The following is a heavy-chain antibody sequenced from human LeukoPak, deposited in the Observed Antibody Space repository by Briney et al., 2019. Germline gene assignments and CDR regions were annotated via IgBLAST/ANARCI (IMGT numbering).Heavy chain of an antibody. CDR2: ISYDGSNK. J-gene: IGHJ6*04. CDR3: ARDRENSYYGMDV. D-gene: IGHD1-26*01. CDR1: GFTFSSYA. Sequence: GGSLRLSCAASGFTFSSYAMHWVRQAPGKGLEWVAVISYDGSNKYYADSLKGRFTISRDNSKNTLYLQMNSLRAEDTAVYYCARDRENSYYGMDVWGKGTTATVSS. V-gene: IGHV3-30*04.